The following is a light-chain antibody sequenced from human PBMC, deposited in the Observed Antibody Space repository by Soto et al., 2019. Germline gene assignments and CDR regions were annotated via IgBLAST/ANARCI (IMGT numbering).Light chain of an antibody. V-gene: IGKV3-15*01. J-gene: IGKJ2*01. CDR3: QQYNYWPPTYT. CDR1: QSVSSN. CDR2: GAS. Sequence: EIGMTQSPATLSVSPGERATLSCRASQSVSSNLAWYQQKPGQAPRLFIYGASTRATGIPARFSGSGSGTEFTLTVSSLQSEDFAVYYCQQYNYWPPTYTFGQGTKLEIK.